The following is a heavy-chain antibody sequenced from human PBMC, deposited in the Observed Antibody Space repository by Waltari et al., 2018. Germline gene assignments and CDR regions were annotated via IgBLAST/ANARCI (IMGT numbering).Heavy chain of an antibody. V-gene: IGHV4-31*03. CDR3: ARVLYYYDSSGESYGMDV. CDR2: IYYSGST. D-gene: IGHD3-22*01. CDR1: GCSIRSGGYS. Sequence: QVQLQESGPGLVTPSQTLSLTCTVPGCSIRSGGYSWSWIRQPPGTGMEWIGYIYYSGSTYYNPSLKSRVTVSVDTSKNQFSLKLSSVTAADTAVYYCARVLYYYDSSGESYGMDVWGQGTTVTVSS. J-gene: IGHJ6*02.